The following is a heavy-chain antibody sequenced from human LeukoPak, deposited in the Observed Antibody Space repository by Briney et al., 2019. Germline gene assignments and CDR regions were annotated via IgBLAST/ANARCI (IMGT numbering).Heavy chain of an antibody. CDR1: GGSISSGDYY. CDR3: ARYGGNSPFDY. J-gene: IGHJ4*02. V-gene: IGHV4-30-4*01. CDR2: IYYSGST. D-gene: IGHD4-23*01. Sequence: SETLSLTCTVSGGSISSGDYYWRWIRQPPGKGLEWIGYIYYSGSTYYNPSLKSRVTISVDTSKNQFSLKLSSVTAADTAVYYCARYGGNSPFDYWGQGTLVTVSS.